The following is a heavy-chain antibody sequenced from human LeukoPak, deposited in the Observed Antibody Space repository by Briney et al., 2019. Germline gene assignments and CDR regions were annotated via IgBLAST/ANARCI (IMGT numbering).Heavy chain of an antibody. D-gene: IGHD3-10*01. CDR2: IYSGGTT. V-gene: IGHV3-53*01. Sequence: GGSLRLSCAASGFAVSSNYMSWVRQAPVKGLEWVSVIYSGGTTYYADSVKGRFTISRDNSKNTLYLQMNSLRAEDTAVYYCARRESGTSGRYYFDYWGQGALVTVSS. CDR1: GFAVSSNY. J-gene: IGHJ4*02. CDR3: ARRESGTSGRYYFDY.